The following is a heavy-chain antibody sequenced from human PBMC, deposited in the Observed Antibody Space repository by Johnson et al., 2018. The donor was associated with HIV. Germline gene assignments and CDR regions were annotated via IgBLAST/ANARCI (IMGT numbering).Heavy chain of an antibody. J-gene: IGHJ3*02. CDR3: ARETGYSSSWHAFDM. D-gene: IGHD6-13*01. Sequence: QVQLVESGGGVVQPGRSLGLSCAASGFTFSSYGMHWVRQAPGKGLEWVAFIRYDGSNKYYADSVQGRFPISRDNSKNTLYLQMNSLRAEDTAVYYCARETGYSSSWHAFDMWGQGTMVTVSS. CDR2: IRYDGSNK. V-gene: IGHV3-33*01. CDR1: GFTFSSYG.